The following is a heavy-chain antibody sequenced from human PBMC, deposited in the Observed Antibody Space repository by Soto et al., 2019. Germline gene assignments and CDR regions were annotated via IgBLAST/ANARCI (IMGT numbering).Heavy chain of an antibody. Sequence: PGGSLRLSCAASGFTFSSYGMHWVRQAPGKGLEWVAVISYDGSNKYYADSVKGRFTISRDNSKNTLYLQMNSLRAEDTAVYYCAKDRGEWEPFDYWGQGTLVTVSS. D-gene: IGHD1-26*01. CDR2: ISYDGSNK. CDR3: AKDRGEWEPFDY. V-gene: IGHV3-30*18. CDR1: GFTFSSYG. J-gene: IGHJ4*02.